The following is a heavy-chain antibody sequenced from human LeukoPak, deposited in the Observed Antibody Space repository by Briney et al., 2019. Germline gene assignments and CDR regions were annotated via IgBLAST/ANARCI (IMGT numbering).Heavy chain of an antibody. CDR3: ARGYYYDSSGYPGIFDY. J-gene: IGHJ4*02. Sequence: GGSLRLSCAASGFTFDDYGMSWVRQAPGKGLEWVSGINWNGGSTGYADSVKGRFTISRDNAKNSLYLQMNSLRAEDTALYYCARGYYYDSSGYPGIFDYWGQGTLVTVSS. V-gene: IGHV3-20*04. D-gene: IGHD3-22*01. CDR1: GFTFDDYG. CDR2: INWNGGST.